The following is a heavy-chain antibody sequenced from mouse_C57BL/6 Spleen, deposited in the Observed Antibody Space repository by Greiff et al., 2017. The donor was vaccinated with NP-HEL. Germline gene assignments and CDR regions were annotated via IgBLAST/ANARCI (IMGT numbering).Heavy chain of an antibody. CDR2: IDPEDGET. V-gene: IGHV14-2*01. Sequence: EVQLQQSGAELVKPGASVKLSCTASGFNIKDYYMHWVKQRTEQGLEWIGRIDPEDGETKYAPKFQGKATTTADTSSNTAYLQLSSLTSEATADDECAFPAYGYDPAGFAYGGQGTLVTVSA. CDR3: AFPAYGYDPAGFAY. CDR1: GFNIKDYY. J-gene: IGHJ3*01. D-gene: IGHD2-2*01.